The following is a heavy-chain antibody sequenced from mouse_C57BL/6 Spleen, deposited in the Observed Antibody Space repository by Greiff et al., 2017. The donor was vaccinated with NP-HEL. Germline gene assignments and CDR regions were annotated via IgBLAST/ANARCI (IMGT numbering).Heavy chain of an antibody. J-gene: IGHJ3*01. D-gene: IGHD1-1*01. CDR3: TTYGTPCDY. Sequence: VQLQQSGAELVRPGASVKLSCTASGFNIKDYYMHWVKQRPEQGLEWIGRIDPEDGDTEYAPKFQGKATMTADTSSNTAYLPISSLTAEDTAVYDCTTYGTPCDYWGEGTLVTVSA. CDR1: GFNIKDYY. V-gene: IGHV14-1*01. CDR2: IDPEDGDT.